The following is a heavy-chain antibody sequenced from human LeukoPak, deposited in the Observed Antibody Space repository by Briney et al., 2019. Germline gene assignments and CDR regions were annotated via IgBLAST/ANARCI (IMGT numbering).Heavy chain of an antibody. J-gene: IGHJ6*02. D-gene: IGHD6-19*01. V-gene: IGHV3-23*01. Sequence: PGGSLRLSCAASGFSFSSYAMTWVRQAPGKGLEWVSSIDAGGGDTYHSDSVKGRFTISRDNSMNTLYLQMNSLRADDTAAYYCGRPTKYWLVRGNGVDVWGQGTTVTVSS. CDR1: GFSFSSYA. CDR3: GRPTKYWLVRGNGVDV. CDR2: IDAGGGDT.